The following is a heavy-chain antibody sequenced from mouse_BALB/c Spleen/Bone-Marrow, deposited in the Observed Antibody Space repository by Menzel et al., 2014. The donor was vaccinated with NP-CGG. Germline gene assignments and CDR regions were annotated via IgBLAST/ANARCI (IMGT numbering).Heavy chain of an antibody. Sequence: EVHLVESGGGLVQPGGSLRLSCAPSGFTFXDYYMSWVRQPPGKALEWLGFIRNKANGCTTEYSASVKGRFTISRDNSQSILYLQMNTLRAEDSAAYYCARDIGNYVRFAYWGQGTLVTVSA. J-gene: IGHJ3*01. CDR2: IRNKANGCTT. D-gene: IGHD2-1*01. V-gene: IGHV7-3*02. CDR3: ARDIGNYVRFAY. CDR1: GFTFXDYY.